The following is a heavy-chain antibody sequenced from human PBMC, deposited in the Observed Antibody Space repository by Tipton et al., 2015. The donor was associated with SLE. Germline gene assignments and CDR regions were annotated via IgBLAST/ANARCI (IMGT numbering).Heavy chain of an antibody. V-gene: IGHV3-30-3*01. D-gene: IGHD2-21*01. CDR1: GFTFSSYA. Sequence: RSLRLSCAASGFTFSSYAMHWVRQAPGKGLEWVAVISYDGSNKYYADSVKGRFTISRDNSKNTLYLQMNSLRAEDTAVYYCARDCGPYYYYYMDVWGKGTTVTVSS. J-gene: IGHJ6*03. CDR3: ARDCGPYYYYYMDV. CDR2: ISYDGSNK.